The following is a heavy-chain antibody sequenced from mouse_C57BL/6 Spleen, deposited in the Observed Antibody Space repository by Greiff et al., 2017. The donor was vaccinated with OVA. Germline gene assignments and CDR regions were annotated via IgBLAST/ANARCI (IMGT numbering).Heavy chain of an antibody. D-gene: IGHD2-4*01. CDR2: ISYDGSN. CDR3: AREGGYDYDVWFAY. Sequence: ESGPGLVKPSQSLSLTCSVTGYSITSGYYWNWIRQFPGNKLEWMGYISYDGSNNYNPSLKNRISITRDTSKNQFFLKLNSVTTEDTATYYCAREGGYDYDVWFAYWGQGTLVTVSA. CDR1: GYSITSGYY. J-gene: IGHJ3*01. V-gene: IGHV3-6*01.